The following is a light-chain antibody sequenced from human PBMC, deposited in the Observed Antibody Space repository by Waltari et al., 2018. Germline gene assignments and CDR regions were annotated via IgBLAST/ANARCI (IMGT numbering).Light chain of an antibody. CDR3: QQYNNWPLWT. CDR2: GAS. Sequence: DIVMTQSPATLSVSPGERATLSCRPSQSVSDNLAWYQQKPGQAPRLLIYGASTRATGIPARFSGSGSGTEFTLTISSLQSEDFVIYYCQQYNNWPLWTFGQGTKVEIK. V-gene: IGKV3-15*01. J-gene: IGKJ1*01. CDR1: QSVSDN.